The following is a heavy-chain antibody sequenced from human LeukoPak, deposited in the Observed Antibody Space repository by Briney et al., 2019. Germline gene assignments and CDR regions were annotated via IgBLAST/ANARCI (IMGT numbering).Heavy chain of an antibody. J-gene: IGHJ6*03. CDR1: GYTFSDFF. CDR3: ARTLDVDSSGNYYYMDV. V-gene: IGHV1-46*01. Sequence: ASVRVSCKASGYTFSDFFLNWVRQAPGQGLEWMGIINPNSGSTDYPQKFQGRLTMTGDMSTSTAYMELSSLRSEDTAVYYCARTLDVDSSGNYYYMDVWGKGTTVTVSS. D-gene: IGHD3-22*01. CDR2: INPNSGST.